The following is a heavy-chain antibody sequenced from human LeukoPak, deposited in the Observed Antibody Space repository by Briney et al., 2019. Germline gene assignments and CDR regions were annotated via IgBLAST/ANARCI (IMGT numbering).Heavy chain of an antibody. Sequence: ASVKVSXKPSGGTFNNSAISWVRQAPGQGLEWLGGIMPLFGTAGYAQKFQGRVTITKDESTRTVYLELTSLTSDDTAVYYCARDVHVDYGSGWFDPWGQGTLVSVSS. J-gene: IGHJ5*02. CDR3: ARDVHVDYGSGWFDP. CDR2: IMPLFGTA. V-gene: IGHV1-69*05. CDR1: GGTFNNSA. D-gene: IGHD4-17*01.